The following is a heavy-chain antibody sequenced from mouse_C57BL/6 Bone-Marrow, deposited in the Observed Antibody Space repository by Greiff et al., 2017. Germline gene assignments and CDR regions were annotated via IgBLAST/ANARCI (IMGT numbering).Heavy chain of an antibody. V-gene: IGHV1-82*01. CDR3: ARLGLAMDY. CDR2: IYPGDGDT. J-gene: IGHJ4*01. CDR1: GYAFSSSW. Sequence: LQASGPELVKPGASVKISCKASGYAFSSSWMNWVKQRPGKGLEWIGRIYPGDGDTNYNGKFKGKATLTADKSSSTAYMQLSSLTSEDSAVYFCARLGLAMDYWGQGTSVTVSS. D-gene: IGHD4-1*01.